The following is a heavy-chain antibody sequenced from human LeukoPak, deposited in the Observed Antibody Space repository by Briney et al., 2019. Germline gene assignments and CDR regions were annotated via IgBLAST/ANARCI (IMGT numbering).Heavy chain of an antibody. J-gene: IGHJ4*02. CDR3: IKGRGI. V-gene: IGHV4-61*09. CDR2: IYTSGTS. CDR1: GGSISSGSYD. Sequence: PSETLSLTCTVSGGSISSGSYDWYWIRQPAGKGLEWIGHIYTSGTSNYNPSLRSRVTISVDTSKNQFSLKLTSVTAADTAVYYCIKGRGIWGQGTLVTVSS. D-gene: IGHD3-10*01.